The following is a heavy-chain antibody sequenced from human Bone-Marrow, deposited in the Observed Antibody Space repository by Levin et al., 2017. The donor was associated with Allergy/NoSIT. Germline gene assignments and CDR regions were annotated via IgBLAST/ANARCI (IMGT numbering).Heavy chain of an antibody. J-gene: IGHJ4*02. CDR3: ARHGSGILGFVAVVAATPYFDY. D-gene: IGHD2-15*01. Sequence: KVSCKGSGYSFTSYWIGWVRQMPGKGLEWMGIIYPGDSDTRYSPSFQGQVTISADKSISTAYLQWSSLKASDTAMYYCARHGSGILGFVAVVAATPYFDYWGQGTLVTVSS. CDR1: GYSFTSYW. CDR2: IYPGDSDT. V-gene: IGHV5-51*01.